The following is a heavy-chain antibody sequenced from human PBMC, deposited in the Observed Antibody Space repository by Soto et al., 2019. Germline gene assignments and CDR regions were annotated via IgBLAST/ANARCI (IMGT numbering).Heavy chain of an antibody. CDR1: GASVSSYY. V-gene: IGHV4-59*08. CDR2: VYYSGST. D-gene: IGHD5-12*01. Sequence: SETLSLTCTVSGASVSSYYWTWIRQPPGKGLEWIGYVYYSGSTNYNPSLKSRVTMSLDTSKNQFSLKLSSVTAADTAVYYCARRQYNYQFDPWGRGTLVTVSS. J-gene: IGHJ5*02. CDR3: ARRQYNYQFDP.